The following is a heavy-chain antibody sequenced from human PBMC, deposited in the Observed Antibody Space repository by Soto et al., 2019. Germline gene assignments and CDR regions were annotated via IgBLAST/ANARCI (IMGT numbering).Heavy chain of an antibody. CDR1: GGLFSSFA. Sequence: QEQLVQSGPEVKRPGSSVKISCKDSGGLFSSFAISWVRQAPGQGLEWLGGIIPVFGTTNYAEKFQDRVTITADTSTNTAYMELSSLRSGDTAMYYCARGGGPYVWFNEFWGQGTLVTVSS. CDR2: IIPVFGTT. V-gene: IGHV1-69*06. J-gene: IGHJ4*02. CDR3: ARGGGPYVWFNEF. D-gene: IGHD3-16*01.